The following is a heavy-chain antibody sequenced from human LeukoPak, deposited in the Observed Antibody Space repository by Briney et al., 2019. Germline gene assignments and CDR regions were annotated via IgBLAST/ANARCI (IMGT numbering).Heavy chain of an antibody. CDR1: GYTFTSYD. Sequence: GASVKASCKASGYTFTSYDINWVRQATGQGLEWMGWANPNSGNTGYAQKFQGRVTMTRNTSISTAYMELSRLRPEDTAVYYCARGGYDSSGYYIIDYWGQGTLVTVSS. CDR3: ARGGYDSSGYYIIDY. D-gene: IGHD3-22*01. J-gene: IGHJ4*02. CDR2: ANPNSGNT. V-gene: IGHV1-8*02.